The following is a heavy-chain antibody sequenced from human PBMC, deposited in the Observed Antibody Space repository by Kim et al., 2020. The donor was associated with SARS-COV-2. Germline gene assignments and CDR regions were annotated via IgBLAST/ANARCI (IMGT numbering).Heavy chain of an antibody. V-gene: IGHV4-39*01. Sequence: SETLSLTCTVSGGSISSSSYYWGWIRQPPGKGLEWIGSIYYSGSTYYNPSLKSRVTISVDTSKNQFSLKLSSVTAADTAVYYCARLEIEKVDTAMAPYYFDYWGQGTLVTVSS. D-gene: IGHD5-18*01. CDR3: ARLEIEKVDTAMAPYYFDY. CDR2: IYYSGST. J-gene: IGHJ4*02. CDR1: GGSISSSSYY.